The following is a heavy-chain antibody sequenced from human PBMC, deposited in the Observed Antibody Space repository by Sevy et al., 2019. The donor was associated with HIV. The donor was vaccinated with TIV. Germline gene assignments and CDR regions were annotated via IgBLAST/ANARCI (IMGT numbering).Heavy chain of an antibody. CDR2: IWYDGSNK. J-gene: IGHJ4*02. V-gene: IGHV3-33*01. D-gene: IGHD1-26*01. CDR1: GFTFSSYG. Sequence: GGSLRLSCAASGFTFSSYGMHWVRQAPGKGLEWVAVIWYDGSNKYYADSVKGRFTISRDNSKNTQYLQMNSLRAEDTAVYYCARDLAKWELSPFDYWGQGTLVTVSS. CDR3: ARDLAKWELSPFDY.